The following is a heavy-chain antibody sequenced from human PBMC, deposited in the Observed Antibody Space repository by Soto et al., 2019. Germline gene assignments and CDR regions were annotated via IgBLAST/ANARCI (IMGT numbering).Heavy chain of an antibody. V-gene: IGHV4-30-4*01. CDR1: GGPISGGDYY. D-gene: IGHD3-22*01. CDR2: IYYSGST. CDR3: AAMIVVVMSTDY. J-gene: IGHJ4*02. Sequence: PSETLSLTCTVSGGPISGGDYYWSWIRQPPGKGLEWIGYIYYSGSTYYNPSLKSRVTISVDTSKNQFSLKLSSVTAADTAVYYCAAMIVVVMSTDYWGQGTLVTVSS.